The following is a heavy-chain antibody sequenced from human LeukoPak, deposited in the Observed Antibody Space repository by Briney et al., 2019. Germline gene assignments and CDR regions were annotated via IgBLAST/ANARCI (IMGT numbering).Heavy chain of an antibody. CDR3: ARARVVIIPIDY. J-gene: IGHJ4*02. CDR2: ISGSGGST. D-gene: IGHD3-3*01. CDR1: GFTFSSYA. V-gene: IGHV3-23*01. Sequence: QAGGSLRLSCAASGFTFSSYAMSWVRQAPGKGLEWVSAISGSGGSTYYADSVKGRFTISRDNSKNTLYLQMNSLRAEDTAVYYCARARVVIIPIDYWGQGTLVTVSS.